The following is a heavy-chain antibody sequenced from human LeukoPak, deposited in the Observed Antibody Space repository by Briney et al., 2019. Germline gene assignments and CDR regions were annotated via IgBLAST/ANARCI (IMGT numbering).Heavy chain of an antibody. J-gene: IGHJ4*02. V-gene: IGHV4-34*01. D-gene: IGHD3-10*01. Sequence: KPSETLSLTCAVYGGSFSGYYWSWIRQPPGKGLEWIGEINHSGSTNYNPSLKSRVTISVDTSKNQFSLKLSSVTAADTAVYYCARGPQDYYGSGSYDYWGQGTLVTVSS. CDR2: INHSGST. CDR3: ARGPQDYYGSGSYDY. CDR1: GGSFSGYY.